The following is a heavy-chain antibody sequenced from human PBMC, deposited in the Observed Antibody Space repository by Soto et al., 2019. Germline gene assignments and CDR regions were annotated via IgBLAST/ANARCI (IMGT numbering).Heavy chain of an antibody. Sequence: LSLTCAVYGGSFSGYYWSWIRQPPGKGLEWIGEINHSGSTNYNPSLKSRVTISVDTSKNQFSLKLSSVTAADTAVYYCARGRVLVATPTLYYFGYWGQGTRVTVSS. CDR3: ARGRVLVATPTLYYFGY. V-gene: IGHV4-34*01. J-gene: IGHJ4*02. CDR2: INHSGST. D-gene: IGHD2-15*01. CDR1: GGSFSGYY.